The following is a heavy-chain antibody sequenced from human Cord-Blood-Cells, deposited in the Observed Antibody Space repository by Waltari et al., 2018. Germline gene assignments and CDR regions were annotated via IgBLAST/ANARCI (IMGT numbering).Heavy chain of an antibody. J-gene: IGHJ4*02. Sequence: QVQLVQSGAEVKKPGASVKVSCTASGSPFTGSYVHRVRQAPGQGLEWMGWINPNSGGTNYAQKFQGRVTMTRDTSISTAYMELSRLRSDDTAVYYCARDDSSGWDYWGQGTLVTVSS. V-gene: IGHV1-2*02. D-gene: IGHD6-19*01. CDR3: ARDDSSGWDY. CDR1: GSPFTGSY. CDR2: INPNSGGT.